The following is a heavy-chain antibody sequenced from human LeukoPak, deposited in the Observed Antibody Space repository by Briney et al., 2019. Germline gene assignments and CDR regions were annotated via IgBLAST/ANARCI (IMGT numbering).Heavy chain of an antibody. Sequence: GGSLRLSCAASGFTVSSYAMSWVRQAPGKGLEWVSAISGSGGSTYYADSVKGRFTISRDNSKNTLYLQMNSLRAEDKAVYYCAKMQYYDILTGYSYWGQGTLVTVSS. CDR2: ISGSGGST. CDR1: GFTVSSYA. D-gene: IGHD3-9*01. CDR3: AKMQYYDILTGYSY. V-gene: IGHV3-23*01. J-gene: IGHJ4*02.